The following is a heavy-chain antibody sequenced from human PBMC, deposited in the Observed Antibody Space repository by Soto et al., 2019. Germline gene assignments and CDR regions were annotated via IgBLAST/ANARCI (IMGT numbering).Heavy chain of an antibody. Sequence: SETLSLTCTVSGGSISRSDYFWGWIRQTPGKGLEWIGSIGNLHSSGNTYYSPSLKCRVTLSVDTSKNQLSLRLNSVTAADAAVYYCVRHYISAWHFQHWGQGTLVTVSS. V-gene: IGHV4-39*01. J-gene: IGHJ1*01. CDR1: GGSISRSDYF. CDR3: VRHYISAWHFQH. CDR2: IGNLHSSGNT. D-gene: IGHD6-19*01.